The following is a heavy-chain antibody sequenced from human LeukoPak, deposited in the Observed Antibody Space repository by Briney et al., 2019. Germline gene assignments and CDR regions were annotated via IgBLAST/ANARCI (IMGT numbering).Heavy chain of an antibody. CDR2: ISADGDGP. J-gene: IGHJ4*02. CDR1: GFTFSSHA. D-gene: IGHD2/OR15-2a*01. CDR3: ARTFNGFYPTFDY. Sequence: TGGSLRLSCAASGFTFSSHAMNWVRQVPGKGLVWVSTISADGDGPHYADSVKGRFTISRDNSKNTLFLQMNSLRDGGTAIYFCARTFNGFYPTFDYWGQGTLVTVSS. V-gene: IGHV3-23*01.